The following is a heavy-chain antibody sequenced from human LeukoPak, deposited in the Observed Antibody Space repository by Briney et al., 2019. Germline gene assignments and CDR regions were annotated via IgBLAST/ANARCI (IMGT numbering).Heavy chain of an antibody. J-gene: IGHJ4*02. D-gene: IGHD6-13*01. CDR1: GFTFSTYS. CDR2: ITSSSHI. Sequence: PGGSLRLSCAASGFTFSTYSMNWVRQAPGKGLEWVSSITSSSHIYYADSVKGRFTISRDNAKNSLYLQMNSLRAEDTAVYYCARVVGPSSWTFDYWGQGTLVTVSS. CDR3: ARVVGPSSWTFDY. V-gene: IGHV3-21*01.